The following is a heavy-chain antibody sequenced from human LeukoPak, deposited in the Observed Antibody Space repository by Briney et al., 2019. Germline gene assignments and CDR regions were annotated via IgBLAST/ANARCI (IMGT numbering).Heavy chain of an antibody. CDR2: ISADNGKT. D-gene: IGHD3-22*01. V-gene: IGHV1-18*01. Sequence: ASVKVSCKASGYTFTRYDINWVRQATGQGLEWMGWISADNGKTNYAQKFQDRVTMTTDTSTRTAYMELRSLRSDDTAVYYCARDAGFYDSSGFRDNDAFDIWGQGTMVTVSS. CDR1: GYTFTRYD. J-gene: IGHJ3*02. CDR3: ARDAGFYDSSGFRDNDAFDI.